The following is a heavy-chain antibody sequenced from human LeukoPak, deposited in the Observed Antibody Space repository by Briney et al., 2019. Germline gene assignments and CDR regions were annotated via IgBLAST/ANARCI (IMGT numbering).Heavy chain of an antibody. CDR1: GGSFSGYY. D-gene: IGHD3-10*01. J-gene: IGHJ4*02. Sequence: SETLSLTCAVYGGSFSGYYWSWIRQPPGKGLEWIGEINHSGSTNYNPSLKSRVTISVDTSKNQFSLKLSSVTAADTAVYYCASRKEYYYGSGSYSPFDYWGQGTLVTVSS. V-gene: IGHV4-34*01. CDR3: ASRKEYYYGSGSYSPFDY. CDR2: INHSGST.